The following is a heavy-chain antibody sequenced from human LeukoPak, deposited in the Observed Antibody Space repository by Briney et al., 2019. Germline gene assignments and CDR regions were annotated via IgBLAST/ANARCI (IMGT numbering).Heavy chain of an antibody. CDR3: ARVQLLWFGETYYYYYMDV. CDR1: GFTFSSYS. V-gene: IGHV3-48*04. J-gene: IGHJ6*03. Sequence: PGGSLRLSCAASGFTFSSYSMNWVRQAPGKGLEWVSYISSSSSTIYYADSVKGRFTISRDNAKNSLYLQMNSLRAEDTAVYYCARVQLLWFGETYYYYYMDVWGKGTTVTISS. CDR2: ISSSSSTI. D-gene: IGHD3-10*01.